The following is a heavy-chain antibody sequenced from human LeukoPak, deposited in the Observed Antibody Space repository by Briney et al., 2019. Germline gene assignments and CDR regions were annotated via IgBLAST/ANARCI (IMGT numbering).Heavy chain of an antibody. CDR2: ISSNGGST. CDR1: GFTFSRYT. Sequence: PGGSLRLSCSASGFTFSRYTMHWVRQAPGKGLEYVSAISSNGGSTYYADSVKGRFTISRDNSRNTLHLQMSSQRVEDTAVYYCVKDSSSGSYFDYWGQGTLVTVPS. CDR3: VKDSSSGSYFDY. V-gene: IGHV3-64D*06. D-gene: IGHD3-10*01. J-gene: IGHJ4*02.